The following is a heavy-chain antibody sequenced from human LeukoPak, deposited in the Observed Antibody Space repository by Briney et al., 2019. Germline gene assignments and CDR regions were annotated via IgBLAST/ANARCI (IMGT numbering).Heavy chain of an antibody. Sequence: SETLSLTCTVSGGSISSGSYFWTWIRQPAGKGLEWIGRINTSGSTNYNPSLKSRVTISVDTSKNQFSLKLSSVTAADTAVYYCARGNGIVGAIFDYWGQGTLVTVSS. CDR3: ARGNGIVGAIFDY. CDR2: INTSGST. CDR1: GGSISSGSYF. V-gene: IGHV4-61*02. D-gene: IGHD1-26*01. J-gene: IGHJ4*02.